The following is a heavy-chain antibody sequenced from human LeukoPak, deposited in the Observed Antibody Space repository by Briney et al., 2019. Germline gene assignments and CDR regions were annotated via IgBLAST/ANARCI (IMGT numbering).Heavy chain of an antibody. CDR2: ISYDGSNK. CDR3: ARDGPPYDSSGYYSYYFDY. J-gene: IGHJ4*02. CDR1: GFTFSSYG. V-gene: IGHV3-30*03. D-gene: IGHD3-22*01. Sequence: PGGSLRLSCAASGFTFSSYGMHWVRQAPGKGLEWVAVISYDGSNKYYADSVQGRITISRDNSKNTLYLQMNSLRAEDTAVYYCARDGPPYDSSGYYSYYFDYWGQGTLVTVSS.